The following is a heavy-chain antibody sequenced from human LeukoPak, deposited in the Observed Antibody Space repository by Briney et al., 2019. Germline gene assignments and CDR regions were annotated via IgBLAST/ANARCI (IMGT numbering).Heavy chain of an antibody. D-gene: IGHD4-17*01. J-gene: IGHJ4*02. V-gene: IGHV3-30*04. CDR3: ARASKSYGDYIRSRIHHFDY. Sequence: GGSLRLSCAASGFTFSSYAIHWVRQAPGKGLEWVAVISYDGSNKYYADSVKGRFTISRDNSKNTLYLQMNSLRVEDTAVYYCARASKSYGDYIRSRIHHFDYWGQGTLVTVSS. CDR2: ISYDGSNK. CDR1: GFTFSSYA.